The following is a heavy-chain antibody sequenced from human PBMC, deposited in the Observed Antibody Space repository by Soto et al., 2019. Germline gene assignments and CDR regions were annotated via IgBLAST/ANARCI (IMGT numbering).Heavy chain of an antibody. V-gene: IGHV3-30*18. Sequence: GESLRLSCAASGFTFSSYGMHWVRQAPGKGLEWVAVISYDGSNKYYADSVKGRFTISRDNSKNTLYLQMNSLRAEDTAVYYCAKDRSSIVGATRPYYYGMDVWGQGTTVTVSS. CDR1: GFTFSSYG. D-gene: IGHD1-26*01. CDR3: AKDRSSIVGATRPYYYGMDV. CDR2: ISYDGSNK. J-gene: IGHJ6*02.